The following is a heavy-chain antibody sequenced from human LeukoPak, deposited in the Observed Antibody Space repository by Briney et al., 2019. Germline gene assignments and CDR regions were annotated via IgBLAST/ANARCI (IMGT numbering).Heavy chain of an antibody. Sequence: GGSLRLSCTASGFTFGDYAMSWFRQAPGKGLEWVGFIRSKAYGGTTEYAASVKGRFTISRDDSKSIAYLQMNSLKTEDTAVYYCTRNYCSSTSCPDRNDYWGQGTLVTVSS. V-gene: IGHV3-49*03. CDR2: IRSKAYGGTT. J-gene: IGHJ4*02. CDR3: TRNYCSSTSCPDRNDY. D-gene: IGHD2-2*01. CDR1: GFTFGDYA.